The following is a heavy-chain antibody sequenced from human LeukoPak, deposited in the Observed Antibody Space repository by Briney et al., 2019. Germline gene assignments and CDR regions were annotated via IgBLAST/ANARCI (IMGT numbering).Heavy chain of an antibody. J-gene: IGHJ4*02. D-gene: IGHD7-27*01. V-gene: IGHV3-23*01. CDR1: GFTFSSYA. Sequence: GGSLRLSCAASGFTFSSYAMSWVRQAPGKGLEWVSHITNSGGHTYYADSVKGRFTISRDNSKNTLLLQMNSLTADDTAAYYCARYWGDLDYWGQGTLVTVSS. CDR2: ITNSGGHT. CDR3: ARYWGDLDY.